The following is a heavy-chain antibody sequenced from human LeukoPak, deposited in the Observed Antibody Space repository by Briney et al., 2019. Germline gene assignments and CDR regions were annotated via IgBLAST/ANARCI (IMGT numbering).Heavy chain of an antibody. CDR3: ARRCMSGYCSRGGPMDDY. D-gene: IGHD2-2*01. V-gene: IGHV5-51*01. CDR1: GYSFTRYW. Sequence: GESLKISCKGSGYSFTRYWIGWVRQMPETGLEWMGVIYPADSDTTYNPSFQGQVTISVDRSINTAYLQWSSLKASDTAMYYCARRCMSGYCSRGGPMDDYWGQGTLVTVSS. J-gene: IGHJ4*02. CDR2: IYPADSDT.